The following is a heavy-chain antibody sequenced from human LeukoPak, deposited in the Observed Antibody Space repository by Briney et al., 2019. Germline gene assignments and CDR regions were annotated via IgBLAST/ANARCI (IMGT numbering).Heavy chain of an antibody. J-gene: IGHJ3*02. CDR1: GYTFTSYY. D-gene: IGHD3-9*01. Sequence: GASVKVSCKASGYTFTSYYMHWVRQAPGQGLEWMGIINPSGGSTSYAQKFQGRVTMTRDTSTSTVYMELSSLRSEDTAVYYCARVREYYDILTGVVGGAFDIWGRGTMVTVSS. CDR3: ARVREYYDILTGVVGGAFDI. CDR2: INPSGGST. V-gene: IGHV1-46*01.